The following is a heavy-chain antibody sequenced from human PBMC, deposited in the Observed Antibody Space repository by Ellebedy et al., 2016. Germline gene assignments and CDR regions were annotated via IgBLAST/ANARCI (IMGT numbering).Heavy chain of an antibody. D-gene: IGHD6-19*01. CDR3: ARHVNGWGGYFFDY. J-gene: IGHJ4*02. Sequence: SETLSLTCAVYGGSFKGFNWSWIRQSPGRGLEWIGEINYHGGANYGGTNYNPSLKSRVTISLDTSKNQFSLKLSSVTAADTAIYYCARHVNGWGGYFFDYWGQGSLVTVSS. CDR2: INYHGGA. V-gene: IGHV4-34*01. CDR1: GGSFKGFN.